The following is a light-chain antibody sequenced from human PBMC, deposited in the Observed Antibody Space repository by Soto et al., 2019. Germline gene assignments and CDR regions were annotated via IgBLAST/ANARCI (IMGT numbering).Light chain of an antibody. CDR2: STN. CDR1: SGSVSTTYY. V-gene: IGLV8-61*01. Sequence: QTVVTQEPSFSVSPGGTVTLTCGLTSGSVSTTYYPSWYQQTPGQAPRTLIYSTNIRSSGVPDRFSGSILGNKAALTITGEQADAGSDCLCVLYMGGGLVVFGGGTKLTVL. J-gene: IGLJ2*01. CDR3: VLYMGGGLVV.